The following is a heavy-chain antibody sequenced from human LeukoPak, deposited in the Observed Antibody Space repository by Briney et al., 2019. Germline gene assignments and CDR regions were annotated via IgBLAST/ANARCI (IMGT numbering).Heavy chain of an antibody. Sequence: SETLSLTCGVDGGSFSGYDWTWVRQAPGKGLEWIGQINYGGDTNYNPSLKSRVTISVDTSKKQFSLKVTSVTAADTAVYYCARGLGWKVTPMGLFYMDVWGEEATVTVSS. CDR3: ARGLGWKVTPMGLFYMDV. D-gene: IGHD1-1*01. CDR1: GGSFSGYD. CDR2: INYGGDT. J-gene: IGHJ6*03. V-gene: IGHV4-34*01.